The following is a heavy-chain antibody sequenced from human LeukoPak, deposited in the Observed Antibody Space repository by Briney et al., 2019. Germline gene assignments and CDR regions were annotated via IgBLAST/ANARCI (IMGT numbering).Heavy chain of an antibody. CDR2: IIPIFGTA. J-gene: IGHJ4*02. Sequence: GSSVKVSCKASGGTFSSYAISWVRQAPGQGLEWMGGIIPIFGTANYAQKFQGRVTITADESTSTAYMELSSLRSEDTAVYYCARDTTYYYDSSGYYSHWGQGTLVTVSS. D-gene: IGHD3-22*01. V-gene: IGHV1-69*01. CDR1: GGTFSSYA. CDR3: ARDTTYYYDSSGYYSH.